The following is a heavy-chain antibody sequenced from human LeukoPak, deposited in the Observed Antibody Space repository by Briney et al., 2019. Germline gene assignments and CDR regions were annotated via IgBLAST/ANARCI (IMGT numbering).Heavy chain of an antibody. V-gene: IGHV3-11*01. D-gene: IGHD3-3*01. Sequence: GGSLRLSCAASGFTFSDYYMSWIRQAPGKGLEWVSYISSSGSTIYYADSVKGRFTISRDNAKNSLYLQMNSLRAEDTAVYYCARVSDFWSGYYLSGTNNWFDPWGQGTLVTVSS. CDR1: GFTFSDYY. CDR3: ARVSDFWSGYYLSGTNNWFDP. J-gene: IGHJ5*02. CDR2: ISSSGSTI.